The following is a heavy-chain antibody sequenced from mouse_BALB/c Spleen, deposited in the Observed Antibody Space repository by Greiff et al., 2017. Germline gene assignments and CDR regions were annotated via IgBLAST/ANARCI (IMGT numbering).Heavy chain of an antibody. CDR2: ISDGGSYT. Sequence: EVKLLESGGGLVKPGGSLKLSCAASGFTFSDYYMYWVRQTPEKRLEWVATISDGGSYTYYPDSVKGRFTISRDNAKNNLYLQMSSLKSEDTAMYYCARERGYGSSYSAMDYWGQGTSVTVSS. V-gene: IGHV5-4*02. D-gene: IGHD1-1*01. J-gene: IGHJ4*01. CDR3: ARERGYGSSYSAMDY. CDR1: GFTFSDYY.